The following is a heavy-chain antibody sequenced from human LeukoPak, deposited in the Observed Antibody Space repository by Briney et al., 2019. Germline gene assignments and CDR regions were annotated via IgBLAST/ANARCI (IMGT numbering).Heavy chain of an antibody. CDR1: SGSISSTSYY. CDR2: MYNSGST. V-gene: IGHV4-61*01. J-gene: IGHJ5*02. CDR3: ARGGLSIAAQSNWFDP. D-gene: IGHD6-6*01. Sequence: SETLSLTCTASSGSISSTSYYWSWIRQSPEKGLEWIGYMYNSGSTNYNPSLKSRVTISVDTSKKLFSLKLSSVTAADTAVYYCARGGLSIAAQSNWFDPWGQGTLVTVSS.